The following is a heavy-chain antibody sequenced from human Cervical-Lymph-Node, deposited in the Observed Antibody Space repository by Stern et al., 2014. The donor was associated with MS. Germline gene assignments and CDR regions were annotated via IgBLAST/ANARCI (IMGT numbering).Heavy chain of an antibody. CDR2: IKEDGSET. Sequence: EVQLVESGGGLVQPGGSLRLSCAASGFTFSSYWMNWVRQAPGKGLEWVANIKEDGSETCYVDSVKGRFTISRDKAKNSLYLQMNSLRAGDTAGYYCARGSDTWGQGTLVTVSS. V-gene: IGHV3-7*01. CDR1: GFTFSSYW. CDR3: ARGSDT. J-gene: IGHJ5*02. D-gene: IGHD2-15*01.